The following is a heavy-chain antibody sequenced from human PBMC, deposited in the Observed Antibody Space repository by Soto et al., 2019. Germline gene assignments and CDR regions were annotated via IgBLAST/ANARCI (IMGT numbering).Heavy chain of an antibody. Sequence: QVQLVQSGAEVKKPGSSVKVSCKASGGTFSSYTISWVRQAPGQGLEWMGRIIPILGIANYAQKFQGRLTITADKSTSTAYMELSSLRSEDTAVYYCARAGTTVTTFSNFDYWGQGTLVTVSS. J-gene: IGHJ4*02. D-gene: IGHD4-17*01. CDR1: GGTFSSYT. CDR3: ARAGTTVTTFSNFDY. V-gene: IGHV1-69*02. CDR2: IIPILGIA.